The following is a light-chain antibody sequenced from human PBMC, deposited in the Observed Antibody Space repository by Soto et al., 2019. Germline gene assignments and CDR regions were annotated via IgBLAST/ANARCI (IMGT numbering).Light chain of an antibody. V-gene: IGLV2-23*02. Sequence: LTQPASVSGSPGQSITNSCTGTSSDVGSYNLVSWYQQHPGKAPKLMIYEVSKRPSGVSNRFSGSKSGNTASLTISGLQAEDEADYYCCSYAGSFYVFGTGTKVTVL. J-gene: IGLJ1*01. CDR3: CSYAGSFYV. CDR2: EVS. CDR1: SSDVGSYNL.